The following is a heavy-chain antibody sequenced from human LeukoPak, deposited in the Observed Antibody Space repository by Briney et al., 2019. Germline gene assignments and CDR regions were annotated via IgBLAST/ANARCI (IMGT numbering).Heavy chain of an antibody. CDR3: ATGVATAFTY. Sequence: ASVKVSCKASGYTFTGYYIHWVRQAPGQGLELMAWINPDSGDSYSAPKFQGRVTMTRDTSITTASMEVSWLSSDDTAVYYCATGVATAFTYWGQGTLVTVSS. D-gene: IGHD5-12*01. CDR2: INPDSGDS. J-gene: IGHJ4*02. V-gene: IGHV1-2*02. CDR1: GYTFTGYY.